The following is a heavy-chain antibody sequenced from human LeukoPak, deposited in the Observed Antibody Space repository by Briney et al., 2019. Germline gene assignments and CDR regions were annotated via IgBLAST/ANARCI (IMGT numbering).Heavy chain of an antibody. J-gene: IGHJ5*02. Sequence: SETLSLTCAVYGGSFSGYYWSWIRQPPGKGLEWIGEINHSGSTNYNPSLKSRVTISVDTSKNQFSLKLSAVTAADTAVYYCARGGRYCSSTSRPRAGWFDPWGQGTLVTVSS. CDR2: INHSGST. D-gene: IGHD2-2*01. CDR3: ARGGRYCSSTSRPRAGWFDP. V-gene: IGHV4-34*01. CDR1: GGSFSGYY.